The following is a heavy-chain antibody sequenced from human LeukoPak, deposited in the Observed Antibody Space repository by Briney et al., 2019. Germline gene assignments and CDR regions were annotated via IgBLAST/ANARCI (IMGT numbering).Heavy chain of an antibody. D-gene: IGHD6-13*01. CDR3: ARVRYSSSWYEGCFDL. Sequence: QPGGSLRLSCAASGFTVSSTYMSWVRQAPGKGLEWVSVIYSDGSTYYADSVKGRFTISRDNSKNMLYLQMNSLRAEDTAVYYCARVRYSSSWYEGCFDLWGRGTLVTVSS. CDR2: IYSDGST. CDR1: GFTVSSTY. J-gene: IGHJ2*01. V-gene: IGHV3-53*01.